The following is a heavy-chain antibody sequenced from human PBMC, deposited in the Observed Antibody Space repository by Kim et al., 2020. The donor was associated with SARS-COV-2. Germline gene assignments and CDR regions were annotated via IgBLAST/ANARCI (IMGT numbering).Heavy chain of an antibody. CDR3: ATALGYCSSTSCSIPLDP. D-gene: IGHD2-2*01. V-gene: IGHV1-24*01. CDR2: FDPEDGET. CDR1: GYTLTELS. Sequence: ASVKVSCKVSGYTLTELSMHWVRQAPGKGLEWMGGFDPEDGETIYAQKFQGRVTMTEDTSTDTAYLELSSLRSEDTAVYYCATALGYCSSTSCSIPLDPWGPGALGTVSS. J-gene: IGHJ5*02.